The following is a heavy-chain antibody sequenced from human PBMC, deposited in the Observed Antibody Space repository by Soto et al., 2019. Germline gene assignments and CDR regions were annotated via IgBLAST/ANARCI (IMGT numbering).Heavy chain of an antibody. D-gene: IGHD6-13*01. V-gene: IGHV1-2*02. J-gene: IGHJ3*02. CDR1: GYTLSDYY. CDR2: INPNSGDP. Sequence: QVQLVQSGAEVKKPGASVTVSCKASGYTLSDYYIQWVRQAPGQGLEWMGWINPNSGDPNYAQKFQGRGTMSRDKSINTAYMELRWLRSEDTAVYYCTREGGGIAAAGAGNDAFDIWGQGTKVTVSS. CDR3: TREGGGIAAAGAGNDAFDI.